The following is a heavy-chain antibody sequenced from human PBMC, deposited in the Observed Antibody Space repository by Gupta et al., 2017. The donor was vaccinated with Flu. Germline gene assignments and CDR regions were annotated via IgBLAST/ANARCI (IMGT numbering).Heavy chain of an antibody. CDR2: IRGKVNNYAT. D-gene: IGHD3-16*02. V-gene: IGHV3-73*02. CDR3: SVPLGEISQRSDF. Sequence: EVLLAESGGGLVQPGGSLNLACVTSGFSFSGASIHWVRQASGKGLEWVARIRGKVNNYATSYAASVKGRFTVSRDDSKNTSFLQMDSLKTDDTAVYYCSVPLGEISQRSDFWGQGSRVTVSS. J-gene: IGHJ4*02. CDR1: GFSFSGAS.